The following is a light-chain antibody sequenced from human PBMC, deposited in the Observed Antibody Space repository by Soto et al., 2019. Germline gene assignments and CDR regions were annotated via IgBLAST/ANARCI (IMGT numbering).Light chain of an antibody. CDR3: AAWDDSLNGYV. V-gene: IGLV1-44*01. Sequence: QSVLTQPPSASGTPGQRVTISCSGSSSNIGSNAVHWYQQLPETAPKLLIYSNNQRPSGVPDRFSGSKSGTSASLAFSGLQSEDEAEYYCAAWDDSLNGYVFGTGTKVTVL. CDR2: SNN. CDR1: SSNIGSNA. J-gene: IGLJ1*01.